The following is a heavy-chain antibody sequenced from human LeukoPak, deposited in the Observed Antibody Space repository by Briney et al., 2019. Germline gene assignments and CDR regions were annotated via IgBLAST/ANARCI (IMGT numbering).Heavy chain of an antibody. CDR3: ARGDPFGSGPSPAYFDY. CDR2: IYSGGST. D-gene: IGHD3-10*01. Sequence: GRSLRLSCAASGFTFSSYAMHWVRQAPGKGLEWVSAIYSGGSTYYADAVKGRFTIFRDNSKNTLYLQMNSLRAEDTAVYYCARGDPFGSGPSPAYFDYWGQGTLVTVSS. CDR1: GFTFSSYA. J-gene: IGHJ4*02. V-gene: IGHV3-53*01.